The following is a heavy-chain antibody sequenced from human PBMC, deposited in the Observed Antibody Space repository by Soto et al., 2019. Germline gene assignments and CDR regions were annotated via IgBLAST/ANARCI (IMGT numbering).Heavy chain of an antibody. Sequence: EVQLVESGGGLVQPGGSLRLSCAASGFTVSTNYMSWVRQAPGKGLEWVSVIYGSGRTNHADSVKGRFTVSRDNSKNTLALQMNNVRAEDTAVYYCCGPSTVTINWYFDLWGRGTLVTVSS. V-gene: IGHV3-66*01. CDR2: IYGSGRT. CDR1: GFTVSTNY. J-gene: IGHJ2*01. D-gene: IGHD4-17*01. CDR3: CGPSTVTINWYFDL.